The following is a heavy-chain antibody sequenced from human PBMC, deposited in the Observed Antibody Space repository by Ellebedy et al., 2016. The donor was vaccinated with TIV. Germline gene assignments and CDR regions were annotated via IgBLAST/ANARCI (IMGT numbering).Heavy chain of an antibody. CDR3: ARDFSSSWYWGLHY. Sequence: PGGSLRLSCAASGFTFSGYAMHWVRQAPGKGLEWVAVIWYDGSNKYYADSVKGRFTISRDNSKNTLYLQMNSLRAEDTAVYYCARDFSSSWYWGLHYWGQGTLVTVSS. V-gene: IGHV3-33*08. J-gene: IGHJ4*02. CDR2: IWYDGSNK. D-gene: IGHD6-13*01. CDR1: GFTFSGYA.